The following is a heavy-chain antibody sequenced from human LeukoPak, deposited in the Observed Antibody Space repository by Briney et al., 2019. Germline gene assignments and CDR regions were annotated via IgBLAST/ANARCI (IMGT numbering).Heavy chain of an antibody. CDR2: IKRDGSEK. J-gene: IGHJ4*02. V-gene: IGHV3-7*01. CDR1: GFTFSSYR. CDR3: ARDSYGDYFFDY. Sequence: GGSLRLSCAASGFTFSSYRMSWVRQAPGKGLEWVANIKRDGSEKYYVDSVKGRFTISRDNAKNSLYLQMNSLRAEDTAVYYCARDSYGDYFFDYWGQGTLVTVSS. D-gene: IGHD4-17*01.